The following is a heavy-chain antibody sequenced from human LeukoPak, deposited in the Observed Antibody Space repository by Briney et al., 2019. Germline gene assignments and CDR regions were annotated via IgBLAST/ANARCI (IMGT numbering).Heavy chain of an antibody. CDR2: IYYNGNT. CDR3: ARGPGSYYEFDY. CDR1: GASISSYY. Sequence: PSGTLSLTCTVSGASISSYYWSWVRPPPGKGLEWVAYIYYNGNTNYNPSLKSRVTISVDRSKNQFSLKLSSVTAADTGAYYCARGPGSYYEFDYWGQGTLVTVSS. V-gene: IGHV4-59*01. J-gene: IGHJ4*02. D-gene: IGHD1-26*01.